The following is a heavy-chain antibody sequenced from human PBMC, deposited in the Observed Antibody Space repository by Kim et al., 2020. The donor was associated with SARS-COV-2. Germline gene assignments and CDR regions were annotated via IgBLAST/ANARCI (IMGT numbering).Heavy chain of an antibody. CDR2: ISSSGSTI. Sequence: GGSLRLSCAASGFTFSDYYMSWIRQAPGKGLEWVSYISSSGSTIYYADSVKGRFTISRDNAKNSLYLQMNSLRAEDTAVYYCASSVIAAAGPQTLSAFDIWGQGTMVTVSS. D-gene: IGHD6-13*01. CDR3: ASSVIAAAGPQTLSAFDI. J-gene: IGHJ3*02. CDR1: GFTFSDYY. V-gene: IGHV3-11*01.